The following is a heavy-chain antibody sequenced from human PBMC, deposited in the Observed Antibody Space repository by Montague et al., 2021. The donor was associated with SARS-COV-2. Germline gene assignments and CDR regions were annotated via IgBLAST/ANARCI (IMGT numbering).Heavy chain of an antibody. V-gene: IGHV4-59*13. D-gene: IGHD3-22*01. CDR3: ARDSHYYDSSGHFDY. CDR1: GGSISSYY. J-gene: IGHJ4*02. CDR2: IYYSGST. Sequence: SETLSLTCTVSGGSISSYYWSWIRQPPGKGLELIGYIYYSGSTNYNPSLKSRVTISVDTSKNQFSLKLSSVTAADTAVYYCARDSHYYDSSGHFDYWGQGTLVTVSS.